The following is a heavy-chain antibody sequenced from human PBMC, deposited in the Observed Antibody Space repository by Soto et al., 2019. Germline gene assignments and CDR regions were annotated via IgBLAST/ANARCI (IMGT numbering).Heavy chain of an antibody. CDR3: ARHSGHIFFDY. V-gene: IGHV4-39*01. Sequence: SETLSLTCTVSGGSIGSSSYYWGWIRQPPGKGLEWIGSIYYSGSTYYNPSLKSRVTISVDTSKNQFSLKLSSVTAADTAVYYCARHSGHIFFDYWGQGTLVTVSS. CDR2: IYYSGST. CDR1: GGSIGSSSYY. D-gene: IGHD5-12*01. J-gene: IGHJ4*02.